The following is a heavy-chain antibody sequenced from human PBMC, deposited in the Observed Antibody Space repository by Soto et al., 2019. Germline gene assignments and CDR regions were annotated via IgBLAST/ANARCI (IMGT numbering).Heavy chain of an antibody. CDR2: ISYDGSNK. J-gene: IGHJ6*02. Sequence: GGSQRLSSTASGVNFSSYGMHWVRQAPGKGLEWVAVISYDGSNKYYADSVKGRFTISRDNSKNTLYLQMNSLRAEDTAVYYCAKEGPNVLVIRYGMDVWGQGTTVTVSS. V-gene: IGHV3-30*18. CDR3: AKEGPNVLVIRYGMDV. CDR1: GVNFSSYG. D-gene: IGHD3-22*01.